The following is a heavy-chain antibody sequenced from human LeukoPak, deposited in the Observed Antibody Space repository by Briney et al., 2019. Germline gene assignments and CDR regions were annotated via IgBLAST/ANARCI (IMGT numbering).Heavy chain of an antibody. CDR2: IDSSGST. Sequence: SETLSLTRTVSGGSTSSYYWTWIRQPAGKGLEWIGRIDSSGSTNYNPSLKSRLTMSIDTSKNQFSLKLNSVTAADTAVYYCARDQDGEDYGNAFNIWGQGTLVTVFS. D-gene: IGHD4-17*01. CDR1: GGSTSSYY. V-gene: IGHV4-4*07. J-gene: IGHJ3*02. CDR3: ARDQDGEDYGNAFNI.